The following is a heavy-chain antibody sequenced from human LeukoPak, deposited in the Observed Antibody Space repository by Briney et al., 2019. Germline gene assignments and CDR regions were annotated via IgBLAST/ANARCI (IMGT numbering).Heavy chain of an antibody. CDR3: ARDLSRLYSSSWYYYYYMDV. CDR1: GYTFTSYY. CDR2: INPSGGST. J-gene: IGHJ6*03. Sequence: ASVKVSCKASGYTFTSYYMHWVRQAPGQGLEWMGIINPSGGSTSYAQKFQGRVTITADKSTSTAYMELRSLRSDDTAVYYCARDLSRLYSSSWYYYYYMDVWGKGTTVAVSS. V-gene: IGHV1-46*01. D-gene: IGHD6-13*01.